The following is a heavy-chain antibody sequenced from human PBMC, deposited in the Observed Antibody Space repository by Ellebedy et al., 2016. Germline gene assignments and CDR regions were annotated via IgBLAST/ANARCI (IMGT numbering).Heavy chain of an antibody. CDR1: GGSFSGYY. D-gene: IGHD2-15*01. CDR2: INHSGST. CDR3: ARVLGGSNDFDI. Sequence: SETLSLTXAVYGGSFSGYYWSWIRQPPGKGLEWIGEINHSGSTNYNPSLKSRVTISVDTSKNQFSLKLSSVTAADTAVYYCARVLGGSNDFDIWGQGTMVTVSS. V-gene: IGHV4-34*01. J-gene: IGHJ3*02.